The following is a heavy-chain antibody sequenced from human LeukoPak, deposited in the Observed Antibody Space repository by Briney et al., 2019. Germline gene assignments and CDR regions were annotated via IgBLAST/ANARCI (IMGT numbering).Heavy chain of an antibody. D-gene: IGHD2-21*02. Sequence: ASVKVSCKASGYTFTGYYLHWVRQAPGQGLEWMGWINPNSGATSYAQKFQGRVTMTRDTSINTGYMELSSLRSDDTAVYYCARDDAHSDQSAFDVWGQGTLVTVSS. J-gene: IGHJ3*01. CDR1: GYTFTGYY. CDR2: INPNSGAT. CDR3: ARDDAHSDQSAFDV. V-gene: IGHV1-2*02.